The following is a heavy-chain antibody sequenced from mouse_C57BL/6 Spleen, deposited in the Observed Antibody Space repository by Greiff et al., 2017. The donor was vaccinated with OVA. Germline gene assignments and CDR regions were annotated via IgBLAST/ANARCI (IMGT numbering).Heavy chain of an antibody. Sequence: QVQLQQPGAELVKPGASVKLSCKASGFTFTSYWMQWVKQRPGQGLEWIGEIDPYDSYTNYNQKFKGKATFTVDTSTSTAYMQLMSLTSEDSAVYACASVYYGSSYEYFDVWGTGTTVTVSS. CDR1: GFTFTSYW. J-gene: IGHJ1*03. CDR2: IDPYDSYT. D-gene: IGHD1-1*01. CDR3: ASVYYGSSYEYFDV. V-gene: IGHV1-50*01.